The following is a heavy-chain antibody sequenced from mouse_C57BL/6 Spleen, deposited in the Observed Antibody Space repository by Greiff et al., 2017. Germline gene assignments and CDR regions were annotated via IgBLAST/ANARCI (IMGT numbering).Heavy chain of an antibody. CDR3: ARHEATDWYFDV. V-gene: IGHV5-6*01. J-gene: IGHJ1*03. Sequence: EVQVVESGGDLVKPGGSLKLSCAASGFTFSSYGMSWVRQTPDKRLEWVATISSGGSYTYYPDSVKGRFTISRDNAKNTLYLQRSSLKSEDTAMYYCARHEATDWYFDVWGTGTTVTVSS. CDR2: ISSGGSYT. D-gene: IGHD1-1*01. CDR1: GFTFSSYG.